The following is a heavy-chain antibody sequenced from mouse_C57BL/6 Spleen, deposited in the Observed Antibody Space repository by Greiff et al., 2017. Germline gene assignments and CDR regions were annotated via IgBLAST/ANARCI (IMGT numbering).Heavy chain of an antibody. V-gene: IGHV7-3*01. Sequence: EVLLVESGGGLVQPGGSLSLSCAASGFTFTDYYMSWVRQPPGKALEWLGFIRNKANGYTTEYSASVKGRFTISRDNSQSILYLQMNGLRAEDSATYYCARSNLDEGEPYFDYWGQGTTLTVSS. CDR1: GFTFTDYY. J-gene: IGHJ2*01. CDR3: ARSNLDEGEPYFDY. CDR2: IRNKANGYTT.